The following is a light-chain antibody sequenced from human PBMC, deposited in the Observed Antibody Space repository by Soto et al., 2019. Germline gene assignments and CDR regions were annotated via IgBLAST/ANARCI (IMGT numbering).Light chain of an antibody. Sequence: QSALTQPPSASGSPGQSVTISCTGTSSDVGGHNYVSWYQQRPGKAPKLIIYEVTQRPSGVSDRFSGSKSGNTATLTVSGLQAEDEADYHCSSYAGINTLVFGGRTKVTVL. V-gene: IGLV2-8*01. CDR2: EVT. CDR3: SSYAGINTLV. CDR1: SSDVGGHNY. J-gene: IGLJ2*01.